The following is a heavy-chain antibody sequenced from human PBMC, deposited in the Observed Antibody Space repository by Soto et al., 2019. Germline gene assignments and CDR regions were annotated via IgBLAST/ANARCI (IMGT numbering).Heavy chain of an antibody. D-gene: IGHD2-21*02. V-gene: IGHV4-34*12. J-gene: IGHJ4*02. CDR2: VIHTGRT. CDR1: ARSFSGYY. CDR3: ARSPKSCDFPYCFDF. Sequence: SETLSLTCTVSARSFSGYYWSWIRQSPGKGLEWIGEVIHTGRTNYNPSLKGRVTISVDTSKNQFSLNLSSVTAADTAVYYCARSPKSCDFPYCFDFWGQGTQVTVSS.